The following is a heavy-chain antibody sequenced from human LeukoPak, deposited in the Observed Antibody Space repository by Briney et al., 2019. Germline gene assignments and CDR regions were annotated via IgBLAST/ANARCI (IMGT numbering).Heavy chain of an antibody. CDR2: INWNGGST. J-gene: IGHJ4*02. CDR3: ARDDYDSSGYYL. CDR1: GFTFDDYG. V-gene: IGHV3-20*01. Sequence: GGSLRLSCAASGFTFDDYGMSWVRQAPGKGLEWVSGINWNGGSTGYADSVKGRFTISRDNAKNSLYLQMNSLRAEDTALYHCARDDYDSSGYYLWSQGTLVTVSS. D-gene: IGHD3-22*01.